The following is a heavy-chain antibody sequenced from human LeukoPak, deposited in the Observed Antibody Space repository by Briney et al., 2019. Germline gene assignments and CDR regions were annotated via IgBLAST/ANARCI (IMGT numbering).Heavy chain of an antibody. CDR3: ASTSGIIEMATMNYYFDS. D-gene: IGHD5-24*01. Sequence: SETLSLTCTVSGGSVSSGSYYWSWIRQPPGQGLEWIGEINHTGSTNYNPSLKSRVTISVDTSKNQFSLRLNSVTAADTAVYYCASTSGIIEMATMNYYFDSWGQGTLVTVSS. CDR1: GGSVSSGSYY. V-gene: IGHV4-39*07. J-gene: IGHJ4*02. CDR2: INHTGST.